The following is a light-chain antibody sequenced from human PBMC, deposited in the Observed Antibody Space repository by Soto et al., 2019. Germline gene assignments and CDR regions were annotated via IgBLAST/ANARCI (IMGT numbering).Light chain of an antibody. V-gene: IGKV1-27*01. CDR1: QGISKY. Sequence: DIQMTQSPSSLSASVGDRVTLTCRASQGISKYLAWYQQKPGKVPKLLIYAASTMPTGVPSRFSGSGSGTDFTLTISSLQPEDVATYYCQQYNNAPQTFGQGTKVEIK. CDR3: QQYNNAPQT. J-gene: IGKJ1*01. CDR2: AAS.